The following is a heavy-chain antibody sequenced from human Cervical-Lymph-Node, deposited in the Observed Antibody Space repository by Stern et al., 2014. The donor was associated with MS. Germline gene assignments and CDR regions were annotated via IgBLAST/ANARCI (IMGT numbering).Heavy chain of an antibody. CDR3: VKDVDSSVAVSFDY. CDR1: GFTFDDHA. CDR2: I. D-gene: IGHD6-6*01. Sequence: EVQLVESGGGLVQPGRSLRLSCAASGFTFDDHAMHWVRQGPEKGLEWVSGIAYADSVKGRFTISRDNAKKSLYLQMNSLGAEDTALYYCVKDVDSSVAVSFDYWGHGTLVTVSS. J-gene: IGHJ4*01. V-gene: IGHV3-9*01.